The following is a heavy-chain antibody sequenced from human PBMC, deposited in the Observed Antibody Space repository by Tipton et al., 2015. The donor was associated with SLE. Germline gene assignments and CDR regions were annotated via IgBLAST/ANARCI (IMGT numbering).Heavy chain of an antibody. CDR3: ARGPGIERNYYYYYYMDV. Sequence: LRLSCAVYGGSFSGYYWSWIRQTPGKGLEWIGEINHSGSTNYNPSLKSRVTISVDTSKSQFSLKLGSVTAADTAMYYCARGPGIERNYYYYYYMDVWGKGTTVTVSS. D-gene: IGHD3-10*01. CDR1: GGSFSGYY. CDR2: INHSGST. J-gene: IGHJ6*03. V-gene: IGHV4-34*01.